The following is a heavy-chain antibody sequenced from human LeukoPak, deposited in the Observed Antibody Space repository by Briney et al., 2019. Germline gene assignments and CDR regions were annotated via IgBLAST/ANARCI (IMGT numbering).Heavy chain of an antibody. J-gene: IGHJ4*02. D-gene: IGHD3-3*01. CDR1: GYSFTSYW. CDR3: ASVVYYDFWSGDFDY. Sequence: GESLKISXKGSGYSFTSYWIGWVRQMPGKGLEWMGIIYPGDSDTRYSPSFQGQVTISADKSISTAYLQWSSLKASDTAMYYCASVVYYDFWSGDFDYWGQGTLVTVSS. CDR2: IYPGDSDT. V-gene: IGHV5-51*01.